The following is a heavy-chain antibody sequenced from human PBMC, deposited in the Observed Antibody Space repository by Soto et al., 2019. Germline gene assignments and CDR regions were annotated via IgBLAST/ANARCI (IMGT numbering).Heavy chain of an antibody. D-gene: IGHD5-18*01. CDR3: TIQDVDTAMVKVVGAFDI. J-gene: IGHJ3*02. CDR2: IRSKANSYAT. CDR1: GFTFSGSA. Sequence: EVQLVESGGGLVQPGGSLKLSCAASGFTFSGSAMHWVRQASGKGLEWVGRIRSKANSYATAYAASVKGRFTISRDDSKNTAYRQMNSLKTEETAVYYCTIQDVDTAMVKVVGAFDIWGQGTMVTVS. V-gene: IGHV3-73*01.